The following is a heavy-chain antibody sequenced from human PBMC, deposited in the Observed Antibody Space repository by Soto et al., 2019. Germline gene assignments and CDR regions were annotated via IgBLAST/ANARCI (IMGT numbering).Heavy chain of an antibody. V-gene: IGHV4-4*02. CDR2: IYRTGST. J-gene: IGHJ4*02. Sequence: SETLSLTCAVSGASFTSNDWWTWVRQPPGRGLEWIGEIYRTGSTNYNPSLRSRVTISLDKSENQFSLKVTSLTAADTAVYYCASRDPGTSVDYWGQGTLVTVSS. CDR3: ASRDPGTSVDY. D-gene: IGHD1-7*01. CDR1: GASFTSNDW.